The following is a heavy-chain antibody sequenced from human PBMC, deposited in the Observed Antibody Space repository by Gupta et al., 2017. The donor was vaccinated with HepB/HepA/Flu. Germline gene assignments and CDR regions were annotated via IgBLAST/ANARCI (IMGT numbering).Heavy chain of an antibody. J-gene: IGHJ1*01. D-gene: IGHD3-16*01. Sequence: EVQMVASGGGLFQPGESLLPSCATYGFSFRSFWMNWVRQAPGKGLEWVANIKEDESEKNYVDSLRGLFIISRDNARNTLYLQMNRLRVDDTAIYFCYYGHYSNFWGQGTQVTVSS. CDR3: YYGHYSNF. V-gene: IGHV3-7*01. CDR1: GFSFRSFW. CDR2: IKEDESEK.